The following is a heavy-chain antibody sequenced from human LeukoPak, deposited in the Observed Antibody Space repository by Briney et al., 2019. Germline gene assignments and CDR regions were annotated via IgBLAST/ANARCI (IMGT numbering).Heavy chain of an antibody. CDR2: INPNSGGT. CDR1: GYTFTGYY. Sequence: ASVKVSCKASGYTFTGYYMHWVRQAPGQGLEWMGWINPNSGGTNYAQKFQGRVTMTRDTSISTAYMELSRLRSDDTAVYYCARGRVVPAAISSYRTSPWPIDYWGQGTLVTVSS. D-gene: IGHD2-2*01. CDR3: ARGRVVPAAISSYRTSPWPIDY. J-gene: IGHJ4*02. V-gene: IGHV1-2*02.